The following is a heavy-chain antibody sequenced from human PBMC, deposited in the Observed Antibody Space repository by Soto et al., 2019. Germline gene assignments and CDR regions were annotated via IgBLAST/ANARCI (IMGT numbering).Heavy chain of an antibody. CDR1: GGSITPSY. CDR2: IYYTGST. Sequence: QVQLQESGPGLVKASETLSLTCTISGGSITPSYWSWIRQSPDKGLEWIGYIYYTGSTNYNPSLNSRVSLAVDTAKNPLSLKVASVAAADAAVYYCAKVVGGLGRSWLAPWGQGTQVSVSS. V-gene: IGHV4-59*13. D-gene: IGHD1-26*01. J-gene: IGHJ5*02. CDR3: AKVVGGLGRSWLAP.